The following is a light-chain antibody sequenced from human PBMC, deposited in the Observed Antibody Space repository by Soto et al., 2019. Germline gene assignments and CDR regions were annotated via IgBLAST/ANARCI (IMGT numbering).Light chain of an antibody. CDR2: AAS. V-gene: IGKV1-39*01. Sequence: DIQMTESPSSLSASVGDRVTITCRASQSISSYLNWYQQKPGKDPKLLIYAASSLQSGVPSRFSGSGSGTDFTLTISSLQPEDFAIYYCQQGYSTPRTFGQGTKVDI. J-gene: IGKJ1*01. CDR3: QQGYSTPRT. CDR1: QSISSY.